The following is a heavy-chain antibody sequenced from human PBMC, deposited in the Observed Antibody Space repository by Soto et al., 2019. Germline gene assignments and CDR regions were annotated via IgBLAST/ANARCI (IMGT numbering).Heavy chain of an antibody. V-gene: IGHV1-69*13. CDR2: IIPIFGTA. J-gene: IGHJ3*02. CDR1: GGTFSSYA. Sequence: GASVKVSCKASGGTFSSYAISWVRQAPGQGLEWMGGIIPIFGTANYAQKFQGRVTITADESTSTAYMELSSLRSEDTAVYYCASTNYTPPLKSRVTISVDTSKNQFSLKLSSVTAADTAVYYCARLPKNLFDIVVVPAAQERNNAFDIWGQGTMVTVSS. D-gene: IGHD3-10*01. CDR3: ASTNYTPPLKSRVTISVDTSKNQFSLKLSSVTAADTAVYYCARLPKNLFDIVVVPAAQERNNAFDI.